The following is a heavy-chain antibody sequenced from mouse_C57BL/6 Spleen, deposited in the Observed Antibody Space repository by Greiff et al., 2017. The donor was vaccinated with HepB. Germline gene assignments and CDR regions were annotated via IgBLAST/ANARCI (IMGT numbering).Heavy chain of an antibody. J-gene: IGHJ4*01. V-gene: IGHV1-82*01. CDR2: IYPGDGDT. CDR1: GYAFSSSW. Sequence: VKLMESGPELVKPGASVKISCKASGYAFSSSWMNWVKQRPGKGLEWIGRIYPGDGDTNYNGKFKGKATLTADKSSSTAYMQLSSLTSEDSAVYFCARDSYAMDYWGQGTSVTVSS. CDR3: ARDSYAMDY.